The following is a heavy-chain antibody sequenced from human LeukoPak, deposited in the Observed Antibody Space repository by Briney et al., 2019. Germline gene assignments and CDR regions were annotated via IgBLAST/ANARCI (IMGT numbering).Heavy chain of an antibody. CDR2: IYYSGST. CDR1: GGSISSHY. V-gene: IGHV4-39*01. Sequence: SETLSLTCTDSGGSISSHYWGWIRQPPGKGLEWIGSIYYSGSTYYNPSLKSRVTISVDTSKNQFSLKLSSVTAADTAVYYCARHPAYWVDYWGQGTLVTVSS. J-gene: IGHJ4*02. CDR3: ARHPAYWVDY. D-gene: IGHD2-21*01.